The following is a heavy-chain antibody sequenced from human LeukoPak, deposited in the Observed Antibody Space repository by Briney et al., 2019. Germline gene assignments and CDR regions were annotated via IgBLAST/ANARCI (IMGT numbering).Heavy chain of an antibody. CDR3: ASRGAMAPRV. D-gene: IGHD5-18*01. J-gene: IGHJ4*02. Sequence: PSETLSLTCTVSGGSISSSSYYWGWIRQPPGKGLEWIGSIYYSGSTYYNPSLKSRVTISVDTSKNQFSLKLSSVTAADTAVYYCASRGAMAPRVWGQGTLVTVSS. V-gene: IGHV4-39*07. CDR2: IYYSGST. CDR1: GGSISSSSYY.